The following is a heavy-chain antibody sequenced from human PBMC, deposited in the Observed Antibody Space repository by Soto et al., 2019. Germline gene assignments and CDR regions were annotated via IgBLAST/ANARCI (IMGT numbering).Heavy chain of an antibody. CDR2: IWYDGSNK. V-gene: IGHV3-33*01. J-gene: IGHJ6*03. CDR3: ARAGRPGIADPRDYYYMDV. D-gene: IGHD6-13*01. CDR1: GFTFSSYG. Sequence: GGSLRLSCAASGFTFSSYGMHWVRQAPGKGLEWVAVIWYDGSNKYYADSVKGRFTISRDNSKNTLYLQMNSLRAEDTAVYYCARAGRPGIADPRDYYYMDVWGKGTTVTVSS.